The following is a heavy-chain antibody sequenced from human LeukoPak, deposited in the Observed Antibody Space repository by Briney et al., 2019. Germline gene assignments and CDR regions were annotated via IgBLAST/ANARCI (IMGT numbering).Heavy chain of an antibody. J-gene: IGHJ4*02. Sequence: GWSLRLSCAASGFSFSVHNMDWGPQAPGKGLEWVGRSGSKAHNYATEHAASVKGRFTISRDDSKNSLCLQMSSLKTGDTAVYYCVVGATGSLDYWGQGTLVTVSS. V-gene: IGHV3-72*01. CDR1: GFSFSVHN. CDR3: VVGATGSLDY. D-gene: IGHD1-26*01. CDR2: SGSKAHNYAT.